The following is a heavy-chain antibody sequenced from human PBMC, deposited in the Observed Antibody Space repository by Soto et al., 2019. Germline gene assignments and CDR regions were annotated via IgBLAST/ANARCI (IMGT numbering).Heavy chain of an antibody. CDR3: ARGIVGAERSFDY. J-gene: IGHJ4*02. V-gene: IGHV4-59*04. CDR2: IYYSGNT. CDR1: GGSISSYY. D-gene: IGHD1-26*01. Sequence: SETLSLTCIVSGGSISSYYWSWIRQPPGKGLEWIGNIYYSGNTYYNPSLKSRVTISVDTSKNQFSLKVSSVTAADTAMYYCARGIVGAERSFDYWGQGTLVTVSS.